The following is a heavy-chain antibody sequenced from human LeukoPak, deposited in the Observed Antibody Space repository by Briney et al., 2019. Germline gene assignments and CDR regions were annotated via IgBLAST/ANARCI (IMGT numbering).Heavy chain of an antibody. CDR3: ARKNDFEI. V-gene: IGHV4-59*01. CDR2: IYYSGRT. CDR1: GGSITSDH. D-gene: IGHD2/OR15-2a*01. J-gene: IGHJ3*02. Sequence: KPSETLSLTCTVSGGSITSDHWNWIRQPPGKGLEWIGFIYYSGRTYYNPSLKSRITISVDMSKMQFSLRLTSVTAADTAVYYCARKNDFEIWGQGTLVTVSS.